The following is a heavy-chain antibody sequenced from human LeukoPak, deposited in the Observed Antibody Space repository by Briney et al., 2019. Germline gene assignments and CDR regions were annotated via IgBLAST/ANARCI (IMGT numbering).Heavy chain of an antibody. J-gene: IGHJ3*02. CDR3: TKEVAVGAFDI. CDR2: VSHDGSKK. V-gene: IGHV3-30*18. CDR1: GFTFSSYG. D-gene: IGHD6-19*01. Sequence: GGSLRLSCAASGFTFSSYGMHWVRQAPGKGLEWVAVVSHDGSKKYYADSVKGRFTISRGNSKNMQYLQLNSLRGEDTAVYYCTKEVAVGAFDIWGQGTMVTVSS.